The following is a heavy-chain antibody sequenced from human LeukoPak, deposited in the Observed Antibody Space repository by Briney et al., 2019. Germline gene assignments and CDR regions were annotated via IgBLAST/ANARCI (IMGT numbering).Heavy chain of an antibody. CDR2: ISTYNGNT. CDR3: ARTTTDGAGRPLFDY. CDR1: GYTFISYG. Sequence: APVKVSCKASGYTFISYGISWVRQAPGQGLEWMGWISTYNGNTNYAQKLQGRVTMTTDTSTSTAYMELRSLRSDDTAVYYCARTTTDGAGRPLFDYWGQGTLVTVSS. V-gene: IGHV1-18*01. J-gene: IGHJ4*02. D-gene: IGHD4-17*01.